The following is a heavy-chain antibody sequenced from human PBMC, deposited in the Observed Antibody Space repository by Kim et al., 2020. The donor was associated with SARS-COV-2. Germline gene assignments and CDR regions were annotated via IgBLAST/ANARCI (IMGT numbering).Heavy chain of an antibody. CDR2: IYYSGST. CDR1: GGSISSYY. V-gene: IGHV4-59*13. Sequence: SETLSLTCTVSGGSISSYYWSWIRQPPGKGLEWIGYIYYSGSTNYNPSLKSRVTISVDTSKNQFSLKLSSVTAADTAVYYCASGGRVEMAPLGYYGMDVWGQGTTVTVSS. D-gene: IGHD3-16*01. J-gene: IGHJ6*02. CDR3: ASGGRVEMAPLGYYGMDV.